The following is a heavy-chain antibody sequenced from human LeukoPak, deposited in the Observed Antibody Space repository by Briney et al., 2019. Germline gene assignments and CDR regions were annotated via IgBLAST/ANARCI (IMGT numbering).Heavy chain of an antibody. D-gene: IGHD1-26*01. J-gene: IGHJ4*02. Sequence: GGSLRLSCAASGFSFSNFAIHWVRQAPGKGLEWLDVISHDGATKHYADSVKGRFTISRDNSNNSLSLQMNSLSAEDTAVYYCARARGRWHLLPLDFWGQGTLVTVSS. CDR1: GFSFSNFA. CDR2: ISHDGATK. V-gene: IGHV3-30*04. CDR3: ARARGRWHLLPLDF.